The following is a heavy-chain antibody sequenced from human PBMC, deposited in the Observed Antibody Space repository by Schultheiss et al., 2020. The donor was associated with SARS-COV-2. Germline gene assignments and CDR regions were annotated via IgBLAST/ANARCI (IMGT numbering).Heavy chain of an antibody. J-gene: IGHJ4*02. CDR1: GFTFSSYG. CDR2: ISYDGSNK. V-gene: IGHV3-30*18. D-gene: IGHD3-3*01. Sequence: GGSLRLSCAASGFTFSSYGMHWVRQAPGKGLEWVAVISYDGSNKYYADSVKGRFTISRDNSKNTLYLQMNSLRAEDTAVYYCAKEPYDFWSGYYNLFFDYWGQGTLVTVSS. CDR3: AKEPYDFWSGYYNLFFDY.